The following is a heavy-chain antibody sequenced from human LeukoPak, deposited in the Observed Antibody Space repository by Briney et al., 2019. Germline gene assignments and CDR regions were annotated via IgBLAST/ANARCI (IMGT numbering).Heavy chain of an antibody. CDR1: GGSISSYY. CDR2: LYYSGST. J-gene: IGHJ6*03. Sequence: SETLSLTCTVSGGSISSYYWSWIRQPPGKGLEWIGYLYYSGSTNYNPSLKSRVTISVDTSKNQFSLKLSSVTAADTAVYYCARVRRGRGSVTTYYYYYYMDVWGKGTTVTVSS. D-gene: IGHD4-17*01. CDR3: ARVRRGRGSVTTYYYYYYMDV. V-gene: IGHV4-59*01.